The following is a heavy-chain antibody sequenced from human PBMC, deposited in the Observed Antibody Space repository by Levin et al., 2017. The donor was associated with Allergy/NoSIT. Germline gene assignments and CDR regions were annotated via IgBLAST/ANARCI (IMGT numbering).Heavy chain of an antibody. CDR2: ISYDGSNK. CDR3: ARANHLYYYYMDV. J-gene: IGHJ6*03. Sequence: LSLTCAASGFTFSTYAMHWVRQAPGKGLEWVAVISYDGSNKYYADSVKGRFTISRDNSKNTLYLQMNSLRAEDAAVYYCARANHLYYYYMDVWGRGTTVTVSS. CDR1: GFTFSTYA. V-gene: IGHV3-30-3*01. D-gene: IGHD3-3*02.